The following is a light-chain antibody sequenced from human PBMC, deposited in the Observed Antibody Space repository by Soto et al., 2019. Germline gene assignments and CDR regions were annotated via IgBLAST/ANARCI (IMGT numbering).Light chain of an antibody. CDR2: YDS. Sequence: SYELTQPPSVSVAPGKTARITCGGNNLGSKSVHWYQQKPGQAPVLVIYYDSDRPSGIPERFSGSNSENTATLTISRVEAGDEADYYCQVWDSSSDRVFGGGTKLTVL. V-gene: IGLV3-21*04. J-gene: IGLJ3*02. CDR1: NLGSKS. CDR3: QVWDSSSDRV.